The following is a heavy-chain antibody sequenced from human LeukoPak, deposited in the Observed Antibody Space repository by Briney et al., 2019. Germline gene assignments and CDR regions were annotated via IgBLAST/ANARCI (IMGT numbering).Heavy chain of an antibody. J-gene: IGHJ3*02. Sequence: GGSLRLSCAASGFTFSSYGVHWVRQAPGKGLEWVAVISYDGSNKYYADSVKGRFTISRDNSKNTLYLQMNSLRAEDTAVYYCAKDLAGALNAFDIWGQGTMVTVSS. CDR2: ISYDGSNK. CDR3: AKDLAGALNAFDI. CDR1: GFTFSSYG. V-gene: IGHV3-30*18. D-gene: IGHD3-10*01.